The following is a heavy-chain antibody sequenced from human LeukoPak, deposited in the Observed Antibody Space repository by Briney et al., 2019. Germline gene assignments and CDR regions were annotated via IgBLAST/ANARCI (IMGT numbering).Heavy chain of an antibody. Sequence: SETLSLTCTVSGGSISSYYWSWIRQPAGKGLEWIGRIYTSGSTNYNPSLKSRVTMSVDTSKNQFSLKLSSVTAADTAVYYCAKDPAAAGTEDFDYWGQGTLVTVSS. CDR1: GGSISSYY. CDR3: AKDPAAAGTEDFDY. D-gene: IGHD6-13*01. CDR2: IYTSGST. J-gene: IGHJ4*02. V-gene: IGHV4-4*07.